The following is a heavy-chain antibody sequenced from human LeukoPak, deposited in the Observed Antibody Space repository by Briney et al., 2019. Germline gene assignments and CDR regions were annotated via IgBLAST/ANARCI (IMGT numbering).Heavy chain of an antibody. J-gene: IGHJ4*02. CDR1: GGSISSSSYY. CDR3: ASDYTIAAGGTGRNY. CDR2: INHSGST. V-gene: IGHV4-39*07. D-gene: IGHD6-13*01. Sequence: PSETLSLTCTVSGGSISSSSYYWGWIRQPPGKGLEWIGEINHSGSTNYNPSLKSRVTISVDTSKNQFSLKLSSVTAADTAVYYCASDYTIAAGGTGRNYWGQGTLVTVSS.